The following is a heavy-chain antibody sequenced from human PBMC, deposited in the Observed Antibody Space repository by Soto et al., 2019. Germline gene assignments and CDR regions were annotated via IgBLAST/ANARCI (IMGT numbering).Heavy chain of an antibody. CDR1: GFTFGSYA. Sequence: EVQLLESGGGLVQPGGSLRLSCAASGFTFGSYAMNWLRQAPGRGLECVSFISGSGRTTYYADSVKGRFTVSRDNSMNALYLQMNSLRAEDTALYYCAIFRGPFYSYYSMDVCGKGTTVTVSS. D-gene: IGHD2-21*01. J-gene: IGHJ6*03. CDR3: AIFRGPFYSYYSMDV. CDR2: ISGSGRTT. V-gene: IGHV3-23*01.